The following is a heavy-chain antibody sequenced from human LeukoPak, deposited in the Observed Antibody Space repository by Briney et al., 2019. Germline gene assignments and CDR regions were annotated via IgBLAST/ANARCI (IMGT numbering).Heavy chain of an antibody. J-gene: IGHJ4*02. CDR2: ISGSGGNT. CDR1: GFTFSSYA. V-gene: IGHV3-23*01. CDR3: AKMDYGGNPFDY. Sequence: GGSLRLSCAASGFTFSSYAMSWVRQAPGKGLESVSAISGSGGNTYYADSVKGRFTISRDNSRTTLYLQMNSLRAEDTAVYYCAKMDYGGNPFDYWGQGTLVTVSS. D-gene: IGHD4-23*01.